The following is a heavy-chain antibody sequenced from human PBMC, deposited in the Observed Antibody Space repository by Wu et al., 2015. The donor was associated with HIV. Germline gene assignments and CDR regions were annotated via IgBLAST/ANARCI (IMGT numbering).Heavy chain of an antibody. CDR2: IIPMSGTT. CDR3: ARDEGYESSAYLIADY. J-gene: IGHJ4*02. D-gene: IGHD3-22*01. Sequence: QVPLVQSGAEVKKPGSSVKVSCKASGDTFNNYGITWVRQAPGQGLEWMGGIIPMSGTTRYAQKLQGRVTITANESTTTVYMELNSLRSEDTAVYYCARDEGYESSAYLIADYWGQGTLVSVSS. V-gene: IGHV1-69*12. CDR1: GDTFNNYG.